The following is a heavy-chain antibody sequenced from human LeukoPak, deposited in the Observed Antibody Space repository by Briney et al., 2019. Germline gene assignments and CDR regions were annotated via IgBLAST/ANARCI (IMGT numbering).Heavy chain of an antibody. D-gene: IGHD3-16*01. CDR2: INPNSGDT. J-gene: IGHJ4*02. V-gene: IGHV1-2*02. CDR1: GYTFTGYY. Sequence: ASVKVSCKASGYTFTGYYMHWVRQAPGQGLEWMGWINPNSGDTKYAQKFQGRVTMTRDTSISTAYMELSRLRSDDTAVYYCATQRGSYLWGTDFDYWGQGTWSPSPQ. CDR3: ATQRGSYLWGTDFDY.